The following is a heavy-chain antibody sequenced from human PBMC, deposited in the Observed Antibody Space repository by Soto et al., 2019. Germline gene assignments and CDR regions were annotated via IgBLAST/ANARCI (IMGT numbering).Heavy chain of an antibody. J-gene: IGHJ4*02. Sequence: ASVKVSCKASGYTFTSYDINWVRQATGQGLEWTGWMNPNSGNTGYAQKFQGRVTMTRNTSISTAYMELSSLRSEDTAVYYCARAGEDKGYSYGHDYWGQGTLVTVSS. CDR1: GYTFTSYD. CDR2: MNPNSGNT. D-gene: IGHD5-18*01. CDR3: ARAGEDKGYSYGHDY. V-gene: IGHV1-8*01.